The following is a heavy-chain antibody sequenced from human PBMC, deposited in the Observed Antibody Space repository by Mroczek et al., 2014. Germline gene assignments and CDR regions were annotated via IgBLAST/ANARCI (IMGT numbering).Heavy chain of an antibody. CDR3: ARGRSSGWYGASGWFDP. D-gene: IGHD6-19*01. CDR2: INPNSGGT. Sequence: QVQLVQSGAEVKKPGASVKVSCKASGYTFTGYYMHWVRQAPGQGLEWMGWINPNSGGTNYAQKFQGRVTMTRDTSISTAYMELSRLRSDDTAVYYCARGRSSGWYGASGWFDPWGQGTLVTVSS. CDR1: GYTFTGYY. J-gene: IGHJ5*02. V-gene: IGHV1-2*02.